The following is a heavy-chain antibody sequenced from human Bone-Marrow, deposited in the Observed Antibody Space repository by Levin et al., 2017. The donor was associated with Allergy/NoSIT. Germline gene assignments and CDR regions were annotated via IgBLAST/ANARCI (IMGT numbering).Heavy chain of an antibody. CDR2: INHSGST. CDR3: ARGSSIAARGYFQH. V-gene: IGHV4-34*01. Sequence: ESLKISCAVYGGSFSGYYWSWIRQPPGKGLEWIGEINHSGSTNYNPSLKSRVTISVDTSKNQFSLKLSSVTAADTAVYYCARGSSIAARGYFQHWGQGTLVTVSS. CDR1: GGSFSGYY. J-gene: IGHJ1*01. D-gene: IGHD6-6*01.